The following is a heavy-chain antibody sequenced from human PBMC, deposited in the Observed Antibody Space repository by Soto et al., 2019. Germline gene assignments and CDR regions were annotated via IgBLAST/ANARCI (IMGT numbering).Heavy chain of an antibody. CDR2: IYYSGYT. Sequence: PSETLSLTCTVSGGSISSSSYYWGWIRQPPGKGLEWIGSIYYSGYTYYNPSLKSRVTISVDTSKNQFSLKLSSVTAADTAVYYCARGSSIAGLYYGMDVWGQGTTVTVSS. D-gene: IGHD6-6*01. V-gene: IGHV4-39*01. CDR3: ARGSSIAGLYYGMDV. J-gene: IGHJ6*02. CDR1: GGSISSSSYY.